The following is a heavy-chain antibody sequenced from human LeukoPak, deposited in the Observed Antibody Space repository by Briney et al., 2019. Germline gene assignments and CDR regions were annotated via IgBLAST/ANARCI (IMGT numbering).Heavy chain of an antibody. CDR3: ARDSIAAAGNWFDP. J-gene: IGHJ5*02. Sequence: ASVTVSCTASGYTFTSYAMHWVRQAPGQRLEWMGWINAGNGNTKYSQKFQGRVTITRDTSASTAYMELSSLRSEDTAVYYCARDSIAAAGNWFDPWGQGTLVTVSS. CDR2: INAGNGNT. D-gene: IGHD6-13*01. V-gene: IGHV1-3*01. CDR1: GYTFTSYA.